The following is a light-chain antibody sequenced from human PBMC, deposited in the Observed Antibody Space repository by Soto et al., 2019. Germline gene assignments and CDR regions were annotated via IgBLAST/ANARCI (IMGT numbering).Light chain of an antibody. CDR3: GADPGSGSNFVV. CDR1: SGYSNYK. J-gene: IGLJ2*01. Sequence: QAVVTPPPSASASLGASVTLTCTRSSGYSNYKVDWYQQRPGKGPRFVMRVGTGGIVGSKGDGIPDRFSVLGSCLNRYLTIKNIPEEDESDYHCGADPGSGSNFVVFGGGTELAVL. CDR2: VGTGGIVG. V-gene: IGLV9-49*01.